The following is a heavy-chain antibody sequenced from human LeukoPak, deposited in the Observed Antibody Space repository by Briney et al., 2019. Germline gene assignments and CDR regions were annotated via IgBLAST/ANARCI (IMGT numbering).Heavy chain of an antibody. V-gene: IGHV1-18*01. CDR3: ARLSRYYDSSGYYPPDYYYYYMDV. CDR2: ISAYNGNT. J-gene: IGHJ6*03. D-gene: IGHD3-22*01. CDR1: GYTFTSCG. Sequence: ASVKVSCKASGYTFTSCGISWVRQAPGQGLEWMGWISAYNGNTNYAQKLQGRVTMTTDTSTSTAYMELRSLRSDDTAVYYCARLSRYYDSSGYYPPDYYYYYMDVWGKGTTVTVSS.